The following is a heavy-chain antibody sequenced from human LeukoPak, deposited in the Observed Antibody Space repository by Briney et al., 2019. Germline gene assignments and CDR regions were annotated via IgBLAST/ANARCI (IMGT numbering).Heavy chain of an antibody. J-gene: IGHJ5*02. D-gene: IGHD1-26*01. CDR2: IYYAGST. Sequence: PSETLSLTCTVSGGSVSDYYWSWIRQSPGKGLEWIGYIYYAGSTSYNPSLRSRVTMSADTSKNQFSPKLSSVTAADTAVYYCASQGSYYWFDPWGQGTLVTVSS. CDR3: ASQGSYYWFDP. V-gene: IGHV4-59*02. CDR1: GGSVSDYY.